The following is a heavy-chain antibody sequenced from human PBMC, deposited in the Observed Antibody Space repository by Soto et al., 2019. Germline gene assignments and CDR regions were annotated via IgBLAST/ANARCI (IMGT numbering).Heavy chain of an antibody. CDR1: GFTFSSYA. D-gene: IGHD3-22*01. Sequence: QVQLVESGGGVVQPGRSLRLSCAASGFTFSSYAMHWVRQAPGKGLEWVAVISYDGSNKYYADSVKGRFTISRDNSKNTLYLQMNSLRAEDTAVYYCARMYYYDSSGYHPIAYWGQGTLVTVSS. J-gene: IGHJ4*02. CDR2: ISYDGSNK. CDR3: ARMYYYDSSGYHPIAY. V-gene: IGHV3-30-3*01.